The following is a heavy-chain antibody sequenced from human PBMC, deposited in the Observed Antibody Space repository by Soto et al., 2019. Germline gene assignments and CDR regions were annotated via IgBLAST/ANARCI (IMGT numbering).Heavy chain of an antibody. Sequence: QVTLKESGPVLVKPTETLTLTCTVSGFSLSNARMGVSWIRQPPGKALEWLAHIFSNDEKSYSTSLKSRLTISKDNSKSQVVLTMTNMDPVDTATYYCARSPFHRWLQPRQYSFDYWGQGTLVAVSS. CDR1: GFSLSNARMG. J-gene: IGHJ4*02. CDR2: IFSNDEK. D-gene: IGHD5-12*01. CDR3: ARSPFHRWLQPRQYSFDY. V-gene: IGHV2-26*01.